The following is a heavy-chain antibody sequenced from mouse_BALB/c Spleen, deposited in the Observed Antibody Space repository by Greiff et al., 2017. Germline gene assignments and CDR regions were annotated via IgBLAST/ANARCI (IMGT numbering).Heavy chain of an antibody. CDR1: GFTFSSYT. J-gene: IGHJ3*01. V-gene: IGHV5-12-2*01. CDR3: ARHRDYYGSSKAWFAY. Sequence: EVKLVESGGGLVQPGGSLKLSCAASGFTFSSYTMSWVRQTPGKRLEWVAYISNGGGRTYYPDTVKGRFTISRDNAKNTLYLQMSSLKSEDTAMYYCARHRDYYGSSKAWFAYWGQGTLVTVSA. D-gene: IGHD1-1*01. CDR2: ISNGGGRT.